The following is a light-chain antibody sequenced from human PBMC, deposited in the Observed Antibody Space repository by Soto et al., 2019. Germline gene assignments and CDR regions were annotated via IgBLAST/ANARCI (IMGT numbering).Light chain of an antibody. V-gene: IGKV3-15*01. CDR1: QYIHTN. CDR2: GAS. CDR3: QQHSNWPPYT. J-gene: IGKJ2*01. Sequence: ETVMTQSPATLSVSPGDTVTLSCRASQYIHTNLVWYQHKHGQAPRLLISGASTRATGTPARFSGSGSGTEFTLTISRLQSEDFGVYYCQQHSNWPPYTFGQGTKVDIK.